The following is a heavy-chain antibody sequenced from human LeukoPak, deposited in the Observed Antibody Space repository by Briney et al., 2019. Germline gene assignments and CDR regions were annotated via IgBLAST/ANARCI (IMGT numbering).Heavy chain of an antibody. V-gene: IGHV3-23*01. CDR2: ITGRSDKT. Sequence: GGSLRLSCAASGFNFNKYDMTWARQAPGKGLEWVSTITGRSDKTYYTDSVRGRFVTSRDNSKDTLYLQMNSLRAEDTALYYCAKGGWLDDLGQGALVTVSS. J-gene: IGHJ4*02. D-gene: IGHD6-19*01. CDR3: AKGGWLDD. CDR1: GFNFNKYD.